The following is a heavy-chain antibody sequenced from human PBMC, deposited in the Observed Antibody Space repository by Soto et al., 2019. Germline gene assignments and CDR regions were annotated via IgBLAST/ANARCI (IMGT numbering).Heavy chain of an antibody. CDR1: GFTFSSYG. CDR3: ATDMTTNDY. D-gene: IGHD4-17*01. V-gene: IGHV3-30*03. J-gene: IGHJ4*02. Sequence: QVQLVESGGGVVQPGRSLRLYCAASGFTFSSYGMHWVRQAPGKGLEWVAVISYDGSNKYYADSVKGRFTISRDNSKNTLYLQMNSLRAEDTAVYYCATDMTTNDYWGQGTLVTVSS. CDR2: ISYDGSNK.